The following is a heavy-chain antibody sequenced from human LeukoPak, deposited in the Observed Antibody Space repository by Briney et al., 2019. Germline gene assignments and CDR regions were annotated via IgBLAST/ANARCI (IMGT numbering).Heavy chain of an antibody. Sequence: GASVKVSCKASGYTFTSYGISWVRQAPGQGLEWMGWISAYNGNTNYAQKFQGRVTLTTDTSTSTAYMELRSLRSDDTAVYYCARDSFGGSNSQNYMDVWGKGTTVTVTS. CDR3: ARDSFGGSNSQNYMDV. CDR1: GYTFTSYG. D-gene: IGHD1-26*01. V-gene: IGHV1-18*01. CDR2: ISAYNGNT. J-gene: IGHJ6*03.